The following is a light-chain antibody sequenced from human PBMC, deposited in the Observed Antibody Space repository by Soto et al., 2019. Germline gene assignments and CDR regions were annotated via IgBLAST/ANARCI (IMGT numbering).Light chain of an antibody. CDR2: AAS. J-gene: IGKJ4*01. CDR3: QQRSNWPLT. V-gene: IGKV3D-20*02. CDR1: QSVTSSY. Sequence: EIVLTQSPCTLSLSPGERATLSCRASQSVTSSYLAWYQQKPGQAPRLLIYAASSRATGIPDRFSGSGSGTDFTLTISSLEPEDFAVYYCQQRSNWPLTFGGGTKVDIK.